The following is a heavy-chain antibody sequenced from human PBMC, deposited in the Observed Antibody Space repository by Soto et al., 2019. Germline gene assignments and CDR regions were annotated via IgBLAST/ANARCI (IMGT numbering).Heavy chain of an antibody. CDR1: GGSISSYY. J-gene: IGHJ5*02. CDR2: IYYSGSI. D-gene: IGHD3-9*01. V-gene: IGHV4-59*01. Sequence: PSGTLSLTCTASGGSISSYYWSWIRQPPGKGLEWIGYIYYSGSIKYNPSLKSRVTISVDTSKNQFSLRLTSVTAADTAVYYCATDNDILTGYNWFDPWGQGTPVPVSS. CDR3: ATDNDILTGYNWFDP.